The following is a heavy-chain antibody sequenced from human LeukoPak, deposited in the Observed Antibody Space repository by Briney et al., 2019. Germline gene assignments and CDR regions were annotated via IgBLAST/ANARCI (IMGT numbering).Heavy chain of an antibody. CDR1: GFTLSNYW. J-gene: IGHJ6*02. V-gene: IGHV3-74*01. CDR2: ISTDGKST. CDR3: VRDYQFIQEV. D-gene: IGHD2-2*01. Sequence: GGSLRLSCVASGFTLSNYWMLWVRQAPGKGLMWVSLISTDGKSTRYAESVKGRFTISRDNAKNALYLQMDILRVEDTALYFCVRDYQFIQEVWGQGTTVTVSS.